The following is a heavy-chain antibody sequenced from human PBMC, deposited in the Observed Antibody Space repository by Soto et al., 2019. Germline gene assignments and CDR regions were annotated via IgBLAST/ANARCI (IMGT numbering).Heavy chain of an antibody. D-gene: IGHD3-3*01. V-gene: IGHV4-39*01. Sequence: QLQLQESGPGLVKPSETLSLTCTVSGGSISSSSYYWGWIRQPPGNGLEWIGSIYYSGSTYYNPSLKSRVTISVDTSKNQFSLKLSSVTAADTAVYYCASPYYDFWSGYSTTFDYWGQGTLVTVSS. CDR1: GGSISSSSYY. CDR3: ASPYYDFWSGYSTTFDY. J-gene: IGHJ4*02. CDR2: IYYSGST.